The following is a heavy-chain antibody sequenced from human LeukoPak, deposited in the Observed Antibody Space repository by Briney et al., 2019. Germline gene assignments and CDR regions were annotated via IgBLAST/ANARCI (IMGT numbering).Heavy chain of an antibody. CDR1: GFTFSDYY. V-gene: IGHV3-11*04. CDR3: ARDRSSYSDS. D-gene: IGHD1-26*01. J-gene: IGHJ5*02. Sequence: GGSLRLSCAASGFTFSDYYMSWIRQAPGKGLEWISYISSGSNTILYADSVQGRFTISRDNSKNSLFLQMNSLRADDTAVYFCARDRSSYSDSWGQGTLVTVSS. CDR2: ISSGSNTI.